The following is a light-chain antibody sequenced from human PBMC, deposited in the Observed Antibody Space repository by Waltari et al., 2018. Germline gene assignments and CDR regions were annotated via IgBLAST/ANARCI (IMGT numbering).Light chain of an antibody. CDR3: SSFTGSSFVL. J-gene: IGLJ2*01. Sequence: QSALTQPASVSGSPGQSITISCTGTRIDVGDYNFVSWYQQHPGKAPKLIIYDVSDRPSGVSNLFSGSKSGNTASLTISGLQAEDEAMYYCSSFTGSSFVLFGGGTMLTGL. CDR2: DVS. CDR1: RIDVGDYNF. V-gene: IGLV2-14*01.